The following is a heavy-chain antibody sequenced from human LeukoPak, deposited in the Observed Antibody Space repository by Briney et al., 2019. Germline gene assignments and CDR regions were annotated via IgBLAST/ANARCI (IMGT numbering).Heavy chain of an antibody. CDR2: ISYDGSNK. J-gene: IGHJ5*02. CDR3: AKDLMDYYGPHWFDP. D-gene: IGHD3-10*01. Sequence: PGRSLRLSCAASGFTFSSYGMHWVRQAPGKGLEWVAVISYDGSNKYYADSVKGRFTISRDNSKNTLYLQMNSLRAEDTAVYYCAKDLMDYYGPHWFDPWGQGTLVPSPQ. V-gene: IGHV3-30*18. CDR1: GFTFSSYG.